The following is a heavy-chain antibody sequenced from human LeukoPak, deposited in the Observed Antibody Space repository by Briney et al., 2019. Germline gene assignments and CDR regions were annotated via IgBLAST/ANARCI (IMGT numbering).Heavy chain of an antibody. CDR2: IYYSGST. CDR3: ARFGTSYSSSTAFDI. CDR1: GFTFSSYW. J-gene: IGHJ3*02. V-gene: IGHV4-39*01. Sequence: GSLRLSCAASGFTFSSYWMSWVRQAPGKGLEWIGSIYYSGSTYYNPSLKSRVTISVDTSKNQFSLKLSSVTAADTAVYYCARFGTSYSSSTAFDIWGQGTMVTVSS. D-gene: IGHD6-6*01.